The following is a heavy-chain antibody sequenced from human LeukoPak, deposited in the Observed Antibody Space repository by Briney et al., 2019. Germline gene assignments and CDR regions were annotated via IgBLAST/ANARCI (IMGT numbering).Heavy chain of an antibody. V-gene: IGHV3-7*03. J-gene: IGHJ4*02. CDR1: GFTFSSYW. Sequence: PGGSLRLSCAASGFTFSSYWMSWVRQAPGKGLEWVANIKQDGSEKYSVDSVKGRFTISRDNAKNSLFLQMNSLRAEDTALYYCAKDWSDILTGFDYWGQGTLVTVSS. CDR3: AKDWSDILTGFDY. CDR2: IKQDGSEK. D-gene: IGHD3-9*01.